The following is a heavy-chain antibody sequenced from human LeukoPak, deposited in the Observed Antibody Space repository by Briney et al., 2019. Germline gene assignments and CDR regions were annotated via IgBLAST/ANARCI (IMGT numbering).Heavy chain of an antibody. D-gene: IGHD4-23*01. Sequence: SVKVSCKASGFTFTSSAVQWVRQARGQRLEWIGRIVVGSGNTNYAQKFQERVTITRDMSTSTAYMELSSLRSEDTAVYYCAAEGPSTVVRGFDYWGQGTLVTVSS. CDR1: GFTFTSSA. V-gene: IGHV1-58*01. J-gene: IGHJ4*02. CDR3: AAEGPSTVVRGFDY. CDR2: IVVGSGNT.